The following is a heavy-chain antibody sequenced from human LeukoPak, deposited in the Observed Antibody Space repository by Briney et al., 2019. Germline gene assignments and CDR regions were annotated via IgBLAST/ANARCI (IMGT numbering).Heavy chain of an antibody. J-gene: IGHJ4*02. CDR2: IYYSGST. Sequence: SETLSLTCTVSGGSTSRYYWSWVRQPPGKGLEWIGYIYYSGSTNYNPSLKSRVTISVDTSKNQFSLQLTSVTPEDTAVYYRARDRGSLRSFFDYSGQATLVTVSS. D-gene: IGHD1-26*01. CDR3: ARDRGSLRSFFDY. V-gene: IGHV4-59*12. CDR1: GGSTSRYY.